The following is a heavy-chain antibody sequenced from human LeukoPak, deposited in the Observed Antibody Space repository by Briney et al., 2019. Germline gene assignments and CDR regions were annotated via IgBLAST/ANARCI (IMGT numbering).Heavy chain of an antibody. CDR3: AKESPSFDF. V-gene: IGHV3-23*01. CDR2: ISGGGDST. J-gene: IGHJ4*02. CDR1: GFTFSSYA. Sequence: GGSLRLSCAASGFTFSSYAMSWVRQAPGKGLEWVSVISGGGDSTHYADSVKGRFTISRDNSKNTLYPQMNTLRAEDTAMYYCAKESPSFDFWGQGTLVTVSS.